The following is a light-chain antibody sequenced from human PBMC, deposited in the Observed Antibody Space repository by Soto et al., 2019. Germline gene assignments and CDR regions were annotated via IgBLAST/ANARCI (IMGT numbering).Light chain of an antibody. CDR3: QQYSDWPRT. V-gene: IGKV3-15*01. CDR1: QSVSAN. CDR2: GTS. Sequence: EILMTQSPATLPVSPGERATLSCRASQSVSANLAWYQHKPGQAPRLLIYGTSTRATGIPARFSGSGSGTHFILSISRLQSEDFAIYYCQQYSDWPRTFGQGTKVEIK. J-gene: IGKJ1*01.